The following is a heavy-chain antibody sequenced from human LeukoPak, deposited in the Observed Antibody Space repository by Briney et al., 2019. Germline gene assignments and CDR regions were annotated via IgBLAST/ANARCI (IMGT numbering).Heavy chain of an antibody. V-gene: IGHV3-15*01. Sequence: PGGSLRLYCAASGFTFSNAWMSWVRQATGKGLEWVGRIKSKTDGGTTDYAAPVKGRFTISRDDSKNTLYLQMNSLKTEDTAVYYCTTDEYCSGGSCYWFDPWGQGTLVTVSS. J-gene: IGHJ5*02. CDR3: TTDEYCSGGSCYWFDP. D-gene: IGHD2-15*01. CDR2: IKSKTDGGTT. CDR1: GFTFSNAW.